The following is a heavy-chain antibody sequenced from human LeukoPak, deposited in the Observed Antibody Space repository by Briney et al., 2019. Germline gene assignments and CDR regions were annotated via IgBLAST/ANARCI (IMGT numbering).Heavy chain of an antibody. CDR3: ARVLLVHDYYYAMDV. CDR2: ISSGSTYI. D-gene: IGHD3-16*01. J-gene: IGHJ6*02. CDR1: GFIFSNYN. V-gene: IGHV3-21*01. Sequence: GGSLRLSCAASGFIFSNYNMNWVRQAPGKGLEWVSSISSGSTYIYYADSLKGRFTISRDNAKNSLYLQMNSLRAEDTAVYCCARVLLVHDYYYAMDVWGQGTTVTVSS.